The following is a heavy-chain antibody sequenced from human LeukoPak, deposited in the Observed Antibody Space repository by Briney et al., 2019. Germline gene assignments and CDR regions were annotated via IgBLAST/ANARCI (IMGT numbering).Heavy chain of an antibody. CDR1: GYSINSGNY. CDR3: AREEVAVAGTQDD. Sequence: PSETLSLTCAVSGYSINSGNYWGWIRQPPGTGLEWIGSIYHSGSTYYNPSLKSRVTISVDTSKNQFSLKLSSVTAADTAVYYCAREEVAVAGTQDDWGQGTLVTVSS. J-gene: IGHJ4*02. D-gene: IGHD6-19*01. CDR2: IYHSGST. V-gene: IGHV4-38-2*02.